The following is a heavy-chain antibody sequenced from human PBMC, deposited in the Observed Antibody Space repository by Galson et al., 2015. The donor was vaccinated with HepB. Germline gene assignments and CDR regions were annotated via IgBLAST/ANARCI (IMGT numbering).Heavy chain of an antibody. CDR2: ILNDSSYR. Sequence: SLRLSCAASGFTFSDYHMSWIRQAPGKGLEWVSYILNDSSYRKYADSVEGRFTISRDNAKNSLYLQMNSLRAEDTAVYYCARDLSVGWGVVPAAINYFDYWGQGTLVTVSS. D-gene: IGHD2-2*02. CDR3: ARDLSVGWGVVPAAINYFDY. J-gene: IGHJ4*02. CDR1: GFTFSDYH. V-gene: IGHV3-11*06.